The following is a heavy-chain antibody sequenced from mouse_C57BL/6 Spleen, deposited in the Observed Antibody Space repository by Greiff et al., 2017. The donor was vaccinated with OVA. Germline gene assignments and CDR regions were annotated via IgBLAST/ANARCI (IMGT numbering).Heavy chain of an antibody. Sequence: QVQLQQPGAELVKPGASVKLSCKASGYTFTSYWLHWVKQRPGRGLEWIGRIYPNSGGTKYNEKFKSKATLTVAKPSSTAYMQLSSLTSEDSAVYYCARGDYGSEGYAMDYWGQGTSVTVSS. D-gene: IGHD1-1*01. J-gene: IGHJ4*01. CDR1: GYTFTSYW. CDR3: ARGDYGSEGYAMDY. CDR2: IYPNSGGT. V-gene: IGHV1-72*01.